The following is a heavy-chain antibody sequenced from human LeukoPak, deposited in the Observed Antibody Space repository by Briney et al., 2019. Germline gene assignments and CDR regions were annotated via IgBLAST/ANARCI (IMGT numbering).Heavy chain of an antibody. CDR3: ARDNHYYESSGHYYYMDV. Sequence: GGSLRLSCAASGFTFSDYYMNWIRQAPGKGLEWVSYISDSTSTIYYADSVKGRFTISRDNAKNSLYLQMNSLRAEDTAVYHCARDNHYYESSGHYYYMDVWGKGTTVTVSS. V-gene: IGHV3-11*04. CDR1: GFTFSDYY. D-gene: IGHD3-22*01. CDR2: ISDSTSTI. J-gene: IGHJ6*03.